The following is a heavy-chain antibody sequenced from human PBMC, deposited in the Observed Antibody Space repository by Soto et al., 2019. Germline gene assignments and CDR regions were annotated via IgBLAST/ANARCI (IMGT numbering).Heavy chain of an antibody. Sequence: PGGSLRLSCAVSGFTFSSDGMNWVRQAPGKGLECVSSITGSGDSTYYAESVKGRFTNSRDKSKSTLYLQMNSLRAEDTAVYYCAKVFQYSGGLSDKIFAYWGQGTQVTVSS. CDR1: GFTFSSDG. V-gene: IGHV3-23*01. CDR2: ITGSGDST. CDR3: AKVFQYSGGLSDKIFAY. D-gene: IGHD6-19*01. J-gene: IGHJ4*02.